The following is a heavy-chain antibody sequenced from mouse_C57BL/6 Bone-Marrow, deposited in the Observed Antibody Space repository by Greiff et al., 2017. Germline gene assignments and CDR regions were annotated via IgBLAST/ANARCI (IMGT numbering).Heavy chain of an antibody. D-gene: IGHD2-13*01. CDR3: ASDFYYYAMDY. CDR1: GFTFSDYG. CDR2: ISSGSSTI. V-gene: IGHV5-17*01. Sequence: EVKLMESGGGLVKPGGSLKLSCAASGFTFSDYGMHWVRQAPEKGLEWVAYISSGSSTIYYADTVKGRFTISRDNAKYTLFLQMTSLRSEDTAMYYYASDFYYYAMDYWGQGTSVTVSS. J-gene: IGHJ4*01.